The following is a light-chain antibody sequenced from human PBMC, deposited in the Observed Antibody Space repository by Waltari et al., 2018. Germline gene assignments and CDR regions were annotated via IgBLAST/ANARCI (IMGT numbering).Light chain of an antibody. Sequence: AIRMTQSPSSLSASTGDRVTITCRASQGISSYLAWYQQKPGKAPKLLISAASTLQSVVPSRFSGSGSGTDFTLTISCLQSEDFATYYCQQYYSYPRTFGPGTKVDIK. CDR3: QQYYSYPRT. CDR1: QGISSY. CDR2: AAS. V-gene: IGKV1-8*01. J-gene: IGKJ3*01.